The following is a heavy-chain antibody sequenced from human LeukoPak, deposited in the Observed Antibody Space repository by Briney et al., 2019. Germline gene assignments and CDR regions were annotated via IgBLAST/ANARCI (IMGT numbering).Heavy chain of an antibody. CDR2: ISSSSSTI. V-gene: IGHV3-48*04. J-gene: IGHJ4*02. D-gene: IGHD3-22*01. CDR3: AREPYYDSSGYCLDY. Sequence: GGSLRLSCAASGFTFSSYSMNWVRQAPGKGLEWVSYISSSSSTIYYADSVKGRFTISRDNAKNSLYLQMNSLRAEDTAVYYCAREPYYDSSGYCLDYWGQGTLVTVSS. CDR1: GFTFSSYS.